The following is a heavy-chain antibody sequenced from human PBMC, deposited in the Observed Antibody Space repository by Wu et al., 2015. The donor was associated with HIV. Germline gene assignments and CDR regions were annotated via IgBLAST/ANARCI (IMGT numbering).Heavy chain of an antibody. V-gene: IGHV1-18*01. D-gene: IGHD6-19*01. Sequence: QVQLVQSGAEVKKPGASVKVSCKTSGYTFTSYGISWVRQAPGQGLEWMGWISAYNGNTNYAQTLQGRVTLTTDTSTNTAYMELRSLRSDDTAVYYCVRDQQWPTEYYHYYGMTSGPKGPTVTV. CDR1: GYTFTSYG. CDR3: VRDQQWPTEYYHYYGMTS. J-gene: IGHJ6*02. CDR2: ISAYNGNT.